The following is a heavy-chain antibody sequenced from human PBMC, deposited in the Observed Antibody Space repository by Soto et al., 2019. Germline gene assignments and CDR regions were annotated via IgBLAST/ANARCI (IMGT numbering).Heavy chain of an antibody. Sequence: EVQLVESGGGLVQPGGSLRLTCAASGYTFSMFWMHWVRQVPGKGLVWVSRINSDGSSTSYADSVKGRFTISRDNAKSTLYLQMNSLRAEDTAVYYCGRGPSGYSYDWGQGTLVTVSS. V-gene: IGHV3-74*01. CDR3: GRGPSGYSYD. CDR1: GYTFSMFW. CDR2: INSDGSST. D-gene: IGHD3-22*01. J-gene: IGHJ4*02.